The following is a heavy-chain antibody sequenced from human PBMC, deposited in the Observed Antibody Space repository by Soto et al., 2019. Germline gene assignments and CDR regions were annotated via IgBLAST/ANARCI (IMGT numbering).Heavy chain of an antibody. J-gene: IGHJ6*02. D-gene: IGHD6-19*01. CDR3: ARVYRSGWVLHSYYYGMDV. CDR1: GFTFSSYA. V-gene: IGHV3-30-3*01. Sequence: PGGSLRLSCAASGFTFSSYAMHWVRQAPGKGLEWVAVISYDGSNKYYADSVKGRFTISRDNSKNTLYLQMNSLRAEDTAVYYCARVYRSGWVLHSYYYGMDVWGQGTTVTVSS. CDR2: ISYDGSNK.